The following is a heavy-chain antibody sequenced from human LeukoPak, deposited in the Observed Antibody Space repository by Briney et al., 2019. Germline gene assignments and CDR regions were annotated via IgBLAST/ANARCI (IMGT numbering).Heavy chain of an antibody. CDR2: IYTSGST. D-gene: IGHD3-22*01. J-gene: IGHJ3*02. CDR3: ARGRDYYDSSGYYLPYHDAFDI. CDR1: GGAISSGSYY. Sequence: SETLSLTCTVSGGAISSGSYYWSWIRQPAGKGLEWIGRIYTSGSTNYNPSLKSRVTISVDTSKNQFSLKLSSVTAADTAVYYCARGRDYYDSSGYYLPYHDAFDIWGQGTMVTVSS. V-gene: IGHV4-61*02.